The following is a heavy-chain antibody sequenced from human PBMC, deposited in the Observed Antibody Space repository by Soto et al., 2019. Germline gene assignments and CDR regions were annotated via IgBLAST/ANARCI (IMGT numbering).Heavy chain of an antibody. V-gene: IGHV2-5*02. CDR3: AHSISSSWYLGFDY. CDR1: GFSLSTSGVG. CDR2: IYWDDDK. D-gene: IGHD6-13*01. J-gene: IGHJ4*02. Sequence: QITLKESGPTLVKPTQTLTLTCTFSGFSLSTSGVGVGWIRQPPGKALEWLALIYWDDDKRYSPSLKSRLTITKVTSKNQVVLTMTNMDPEVTATYYCAHSISSSWYLGFDYWGQGTLVTVSS.